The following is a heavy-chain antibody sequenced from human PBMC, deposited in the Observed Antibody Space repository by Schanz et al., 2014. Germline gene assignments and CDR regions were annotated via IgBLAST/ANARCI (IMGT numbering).Heavy chain of an antibody. Sequence: EPLVVESGGGFVHPGGSLRLSCAASGFTFRNHWMHWFRRGPGKGLSWVSRIDGEGTDTRYADSVKGRFTISRDNARNMVFLQMSSLRADDTAVYYCVRDERISSGVWFDPWGQGTLVTVSS. D-gene: IGHD3-22*01. CDR3: VRDERISSGVWFDP. CDR2: IDGEGTDT. CDR1: GFTFRNHW. J-gene: IGHJ5*02. V-gene: IGHV3-74*01.